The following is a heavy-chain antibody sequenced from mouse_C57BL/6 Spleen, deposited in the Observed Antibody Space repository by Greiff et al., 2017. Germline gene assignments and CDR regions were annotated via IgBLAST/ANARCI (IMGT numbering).Heavy chain of an antibody. CDR3: ARGDDYDEGFDY. Sequence: EVQRVESEGGLVQPGSSMKLSCTASGFTFSDYYMAWVRQVPEKGLEWVANINYDGSSTYYLDSLKSRFIISRDNAKNILYLQMSSLKSEDTATYYCARGDDYDEGFDYWGQGTTLTVSS. CDR2: INYDGSST. D-gene: IGHD2-4*01. J-gene: IGHJ2*01. CDR1: GFTFSDYY. V-gene: IGHV5-16*01.